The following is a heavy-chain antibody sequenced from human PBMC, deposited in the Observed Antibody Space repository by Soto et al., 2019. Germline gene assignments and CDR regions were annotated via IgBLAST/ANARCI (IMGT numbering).Heavy chain of an antibody. CDR2: IYYSGST. Sequence: PSETLSLTCTVSGGFISSCGYYWSWIRQHPGKGLEWIGYIYYSGSTYYNPSLKSRVTISVDTSKNQFSLKLSSVTAADTAVYYCARDDYGDSDAFEIWGQGTMVSVSS. V-gene: IGHV4-31*03. J-gene: IGHJ3*02. CDR3: ARDDYGDSDAFEI. D-gene: IGHD4-17*01. CDR1: GGFISSCGYY.